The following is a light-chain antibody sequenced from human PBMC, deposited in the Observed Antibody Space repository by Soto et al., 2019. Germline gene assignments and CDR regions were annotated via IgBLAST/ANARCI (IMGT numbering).Light chain of an antibody. CDR2: DAS. CDR3: QQTNSFPIT. CDR1: QGIHTA. Sequence: IRLTQSPSSLSASVGDRVIITCRASQGIHTALAWYQQKPGNAPMLLIYDASTVEAGVPSRFSGSGSGTDFTLTICSLQPEDFATYYCQQTNSFPITFGQGTRLEI. V-gene: IGKV1-13*02. J-gene: IGKJ5*01.